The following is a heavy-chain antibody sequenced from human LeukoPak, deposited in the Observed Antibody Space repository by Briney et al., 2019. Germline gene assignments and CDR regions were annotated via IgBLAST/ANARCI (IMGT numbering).Heavy chain of an antibody. D-gene: IGHD4-17*01. V-gene: IGHV3-30*18. J-gene: IGHJ4*02. CDR3: AKQGDYGDSGTFDY. Sequence: AGRSLRLSCAASGFTFSNYGIHWVRQAPGKGLEWVAVISYDGSNKYYAESVKGRFTISRDNSKNTLYLQMNSLRAEDTAVYYCAKQGDYGDSGTFDYWGQGTLVTVSS. CDR1: GFTFSNYG. CDR2: ISYDGSNK.